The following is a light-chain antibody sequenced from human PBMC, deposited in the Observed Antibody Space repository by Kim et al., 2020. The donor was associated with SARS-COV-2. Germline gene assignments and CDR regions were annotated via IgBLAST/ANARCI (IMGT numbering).Light chain of an antibody. CDR1: QSIANF. V-gene: IGKV1-39*01. CDR2: AAS. Sequence: DIQMTQSPSSLSASVGDEVTITCRASQSIANFLNWYQQKPGKAPNLLIYAASILHSGVPSRFSGGGSGTHFTLTINSLQPEDFGTYYCQQSSGTPYTFGQGTKLEI. CDR3: QQSSGTPYT. J-gene: IGKJ2*01.